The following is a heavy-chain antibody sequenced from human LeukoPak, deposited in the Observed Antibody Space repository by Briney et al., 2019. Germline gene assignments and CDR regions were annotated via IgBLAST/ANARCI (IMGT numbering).Heavy chain of an antibody. Sequence: PSETLSLTCTVSGGSISSSSYYWGWIRQPPGEGPEWIGSISYRGRTHYNPSLKSRVSISVDTPKNQFSLNLSSVTAADTAVYYCARKKTGATNGLDVWGQGTTVTVSS. D-gene: IGHD1-1*01. CDR2: ISYRGRT. CDR3: ARKKTGATNGLDV. V-gene: IGHV4-39*01. CDR1: GGSISSSSYY. J-gene: IGHJ6*02.